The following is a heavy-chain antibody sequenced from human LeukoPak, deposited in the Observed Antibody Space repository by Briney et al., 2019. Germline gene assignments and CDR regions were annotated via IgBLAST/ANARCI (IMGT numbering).Heavy chain of an antibody. V-gene: IGHV4-59*01. CDR3: ARDQTYYYDSSGYRHNWFDP. D-gene: IGHD3-22*01. J-gene: IGHJ5*02. CDR2: IYYSGST. Sequence: SETLSLTCTVSGGSISSYYWSWIRQPPGKGLEWIWYIYYSGSTNYNPSLKSRVTISVDTSKNQFSLKLSSVTAADTAVYYCARDQTYYYDSSGYRHNWFDPWGQGTLVTVSS. CDR1: GGSISSYY.